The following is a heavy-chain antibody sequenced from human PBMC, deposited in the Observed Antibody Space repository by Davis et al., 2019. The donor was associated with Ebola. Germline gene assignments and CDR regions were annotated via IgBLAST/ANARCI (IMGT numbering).Heavy chain of an antibody. Sequence: GESLKISCAASGFTFSGSAMHWVRQASGKGLEWVGRIRSKANSYATAYAASVKGRFTISRDDSKNTAYLQMNSLKTADTAVYYCTRQVFIGSYYYGMDVWGQGTTVTVSS. CDR1: GFTFSGSA. D-gene: IGHD3-16*02. CDR3: TRQVFIGSYYYGMDV. V-gene: IGHV3-73*01. CDR2: IRSKANSYAT. J-gene: IGHJ6*02.